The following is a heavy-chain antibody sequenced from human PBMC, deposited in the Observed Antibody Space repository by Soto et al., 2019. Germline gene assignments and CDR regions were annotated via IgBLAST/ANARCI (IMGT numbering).Heavy chain of an antibody. CDR3: ARWWNDEEWVETMDV. D-gene: IGHD1-1*01. CDR1: GFIFSEYG. J-gene: IGHJ6*01. V-gene: IGHV3-33*01. Sequence: QVQLVESGGAVVQPGRSLRLSCGASGFIFSEYGMHWVRQAPGKGLEWVAVIYYDGSNEHYSESVRGRFTISRDNFKNMLYLEMNSLRAEDTAIYYCARWWNDEEWVETMDVWGQGTTVTVSS. CDR2: IYYDGSNE.